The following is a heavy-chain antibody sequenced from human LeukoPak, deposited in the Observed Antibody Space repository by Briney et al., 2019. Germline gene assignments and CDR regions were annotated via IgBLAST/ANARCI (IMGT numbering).Heavy chain of an antibody. V-gene: IGHV4-39*02. J-gene: IGHJ5*02. CDR3: ARDHLANLASRLFDP. CDR2: IYYSGST. CDR1: GGSISSSSYY. D-gene: IGHD3-3*01. Sequence: SETLSLTCTVSGGSISSSSYYWGWIRQPPGKGLEGIGSIYYSGSTYYNPSLKSRVTISVDTSKNQFSLKLSSVTAADTAVYYCARDHLANLASRLFDPWGQGTLVTVSS.